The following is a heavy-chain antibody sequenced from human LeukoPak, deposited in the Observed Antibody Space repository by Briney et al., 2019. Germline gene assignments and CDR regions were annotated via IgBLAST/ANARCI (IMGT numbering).Heavy chain of an antibody. Sequence: PGGSLRLSCAAAGFTFSSYAMNWVRQAPGKGLEWVSLISGSGDGTDYADSVKGRFTISRDNSKNTLYLQINSLRADDKAVYYCAKRAVDGTGRGFDIWGQGTLVTVSS. J-gene: IGHJ3*02. CDR3: AKRAVDGTGRGFDI. V-gene: IGHV3-23*01. CDR1: GFTFSSYA. CDR2: ISGSGDGT. D-gene: IGHD6-19*01.